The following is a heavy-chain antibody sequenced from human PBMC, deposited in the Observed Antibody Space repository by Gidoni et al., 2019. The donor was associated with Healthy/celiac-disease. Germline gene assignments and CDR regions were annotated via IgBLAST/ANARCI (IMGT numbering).Heavy chain of an antibody. CDR2: INHSGST. V-gene: IGHV4-34*01. Sequence: QVQLQQWGAGMLKPSEPLSLTCAVYGGSFSGYYWSWIRQPPGKGLAWIGEINHSGSTNYNPSLKSRVTISVDTSKNQFSLKLSSVTAADTAVYYCARGRGGYCSSTSCYALYYFDYWGQGTLVTVSS. D-gene: IGHD2-2*01. CDR1: GGSFSGYY. CDR3: ARGRGGYCSSTSCYALYYFDY. J-gene: IGHJ4*02.